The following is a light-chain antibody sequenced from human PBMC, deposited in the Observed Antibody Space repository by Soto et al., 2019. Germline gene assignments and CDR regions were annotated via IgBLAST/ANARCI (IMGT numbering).Light chain of an antibody. CDR2: GAS. Sequence: EIVLTQSPVTPSLSPGERATLSCGASQSFTSNYLAWYQQKPGQAPRLLIYGASTRATGIPDRFSGSGSGTDFTLTISRLEPEDFAVYYCHQYGSSPRTFGQGTKVDIK. CDR1: QSFTSNY. CDR3: HQYGSSPRT. J-gene: IGKJ1*01. V-gene: IGKV3-20*01.